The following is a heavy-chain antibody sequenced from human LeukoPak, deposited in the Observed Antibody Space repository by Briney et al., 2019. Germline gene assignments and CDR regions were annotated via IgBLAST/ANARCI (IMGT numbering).Heavy chain of an antibody. CDR1: GFTFSRYS. CDR2: ISSSSSTI. V-gene: IGHV3-48*01. J-gene: IGHJ4*02. D-gene: IGHD6-19*01. CDR3: AKALNGWYRNFDY. Sequence: PGGSLRLSCAASGFTFSRYSMNWVRQAPGKGLEWVSYISSSSSTIYYADSVKGRFTISRDNSKNTLYLQMNSLRAEDTAVYYCAKALNGWYRNFDYWGQGTLVTVSS.